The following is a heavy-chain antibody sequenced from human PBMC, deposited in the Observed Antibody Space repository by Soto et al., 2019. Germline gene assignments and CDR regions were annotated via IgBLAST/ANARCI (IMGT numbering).Heavy chain of an antibody. J-gene: IGHJ5*02. CDR3: ARGRGYGHWFDP. V-gene: IGHV4-34*01. D-gene: IGHD6-13*01. CDR1: GGSFSGYY. Sequence: QVQLQQWGAGLLKPSETLSLTCAVYGGSFSGYYWSWIRQPPGKGLEWIGEINDSGSTNYNPSLKSRVNISVDTSKNQFSLKLSSVTAADTAVYYCARGRGYGHWFDPWGQGTLVTVSS. CDR2: INDSGST.